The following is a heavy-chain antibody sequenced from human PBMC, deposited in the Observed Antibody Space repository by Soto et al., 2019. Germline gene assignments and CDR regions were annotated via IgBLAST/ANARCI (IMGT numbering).Heavy chain of an antibody. V-gene: IGHV4-4*07. D-gene: IGHD4-17*01. CDR3: ARVGRTRATVTTDAFDV. J-gene: IGHJ3*01. CDR2: IYASGNT. Sequence: QVQLQESGPGLVKPSETLSLTCTVSGGSIRGYYWSWIRQPAGKRLEWIGRIYASGNTNKNPSLKGLVTMSVATCKNQFSLRQNSVTAADTAGYYGARVGRTRATVTTDAFDVWGQGTKVTVSS. CDR1: GGSIRGYY.